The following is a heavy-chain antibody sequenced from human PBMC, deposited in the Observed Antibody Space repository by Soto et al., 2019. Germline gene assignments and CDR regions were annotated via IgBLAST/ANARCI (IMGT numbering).Heavy chain of an antibody. D-gene: IGHD2-2*02. CDR1: GYTLTSYG. Sequence: ASVKVSCKASGYTLTSYGISWVRQAPGQGLEWMGWISTYSGNTNYAQKLQDRVAMTTDTSTNTAYLELRSLRSDDTAFYYCARGVYTHDRKYSDVWGQGTMVTV. V-gene: IGHV1-18*04. CDR3: ARGVYTHDRKYSDV. J-gene: IGHJ3*01. CDR2: ISTYSGNT.